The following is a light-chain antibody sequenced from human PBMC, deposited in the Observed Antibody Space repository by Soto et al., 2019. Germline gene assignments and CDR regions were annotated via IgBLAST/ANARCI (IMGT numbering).Light chain of an antibody. V-gene: IGKV1-5*01. J-gene: IGKJ1*01. CDR2: GAS. Sequence: DMQMTQSPPTLYASVGDRVTITCRASQSIRHYLAWYQQMPGKAPKLLIYGASTLQSGVPSRFSGSGSGTEVTLTISSLQPDDFGTYFCQHHNSYSQTFGQGTKVDIK. CDR3: QHHNSYSQT. CDR1: QSIRHY.